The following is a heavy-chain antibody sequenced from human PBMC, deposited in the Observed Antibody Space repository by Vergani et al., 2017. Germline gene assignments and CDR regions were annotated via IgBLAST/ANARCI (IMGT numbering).Heavy chain of an antibody. CDR3: ATRRLRFLEWLFHDAFDI. CDR1: GYTLTELS. J-gene: IGHJ3*02. D-gene: IGHD3-3*01. CDR2: FDPEDGET. V-gene: IGHV1-24*01. Sequence: QVQLVQSGAEVKKPWASVKVSCKVSGYTLTELSMHWVRQAPGKGLEWMGGFDPEDGETIYAQKFQGRVTMTEDTSTDTAYMELSSLRSEDTAVYYCATRRLRFLEWLFHDAFDIWGQGTMVTVSS.